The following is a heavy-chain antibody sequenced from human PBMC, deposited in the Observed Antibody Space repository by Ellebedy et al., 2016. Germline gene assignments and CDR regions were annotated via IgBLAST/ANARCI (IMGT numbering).Heavy chain of an antibody. J-gene: IGHJ5*02. CDR2: ITSSSSYI. Sequence: GESLKISXAASGFTLSDYSMNWVRQAPGKGLEWVSSITSSSSYILYADSVKGRFTISRDNAKNSVYLQMNSLRGEDTALYYCARGVGGTSLNWFDPWGQGTLVTVSS. CDR1: GFTLSDYS. D-gene: IGHD3-16*01. CDR3: ARGVGGTSLNWFDP. V-gene: IGHV3-21*01.